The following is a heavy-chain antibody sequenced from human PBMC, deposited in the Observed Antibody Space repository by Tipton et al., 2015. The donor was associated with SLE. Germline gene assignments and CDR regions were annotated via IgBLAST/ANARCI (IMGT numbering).Heavy chain of an antibody. J-gene: IGHJ2*01. CDR2: IYYSGST. D-gene: IGHD4-23*01. CDR1: GGSISSYY. CDR3: ARGGGNANWYFDL. V-gene: IGHV4-59*01. Sequence: TLSLTCTVSGGSISSYYWSWIRQPPGKGLEWIGYIYYSGSTNYNPSLKSRVTISVDTSKNQFSLKLSSVTAAGTAVYYCARGGGNANWYFDLWGRGTLVTVSS.